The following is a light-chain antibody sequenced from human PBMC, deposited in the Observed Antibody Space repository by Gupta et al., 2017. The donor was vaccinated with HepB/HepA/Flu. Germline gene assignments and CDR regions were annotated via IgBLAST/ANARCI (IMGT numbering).Light chain of an antibody. CDR3: VLYVGSGPQVV. CDR2: NTN. J-gene: IGLJ2*01. V-gene: IGLV8-61*01. CDR1: FGSVSTTYY. Sequence: QTVVTQEPSFSVSPGGTVTVTCGLRFGSVSTTYYPSWYQQTPGQAPRTLIYNTNTRSSGVPDRFSGSILGSKAALTITGAQADDESDYYCVLYVGSGPQVVFGGGTKLTVL.